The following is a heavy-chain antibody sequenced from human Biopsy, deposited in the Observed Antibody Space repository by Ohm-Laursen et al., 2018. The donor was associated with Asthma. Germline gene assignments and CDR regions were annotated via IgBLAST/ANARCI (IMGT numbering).Heavy chain of an antibody. CDR3: TRHNDY. CDR2: IDWEEDK. J-gene: IGHJ4*01. CDR1: GFSLTEDGVS. D-gene: IGHD1-14*01. Sequence: PTQTLTLTSTFSGFSLTEDGVSVGWIRQSPGKALEWLARIDWEEDKFYSTSLRTRLTISKGSSEDQVVLTMTNMGPVDTATYYCTRHNDYWGPGILVTVSS. V-gene: IGHV2-70*04.